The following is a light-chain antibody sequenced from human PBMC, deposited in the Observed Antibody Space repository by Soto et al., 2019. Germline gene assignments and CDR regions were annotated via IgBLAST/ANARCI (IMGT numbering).Light chain of an antibody. V-gene: IGLV2-14*01. CDR3: SSYTSSSTLL. CDR1: SSDVGGYEY. CDR2: EVS. J-gene: IGLJ1*01. Sequence: QSVLTQPAPVSGSAGQSITISCTGTSSDVGGYEYVSWYQQHPGRAPKLMIYEVSDRPSGVSNRFSGSKSGNTASLTISGLQAVDEADYYCSSYTSSSTLLFGTGTKVTVL.